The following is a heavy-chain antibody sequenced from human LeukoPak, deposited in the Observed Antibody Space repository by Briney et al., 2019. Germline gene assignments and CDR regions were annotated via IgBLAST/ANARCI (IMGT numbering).Heavy chain of an antibody. CDR1: GFTFSSYW. Sequence: GGSLRLSCAASGFTFSSYWIHWVRQAPGKGLVWVSRINTDGSSTSHPDSVKGRFTISRDNAKNTVFLQMNSLRAEDTAVYYCTRATTTSFDYWGQGSLVTVSS. J-gene: IGHJ4*02. CDR3: TRATTTSFDY. D-gene: IGHD4-11*01. V-gene: IGHV3-74*01. CDR2: INTDGSST.